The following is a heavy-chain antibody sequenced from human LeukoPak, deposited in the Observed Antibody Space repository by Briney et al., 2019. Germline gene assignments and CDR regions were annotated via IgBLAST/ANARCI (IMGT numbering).Heavy chain of an antibody. CDR3: ARGYSSSLAGGYYYYYYMDV. CDR2: IYYSGST. Sequence: SETLSLTCTVSGGSISSYYWSWIRQPPGKGLEWIGYIYYSGSTNYNPSLKSRVTISVDTSKNQFSLKLSSVTAADTAVYYCARGYSSSLAGGYYYYYYMDVWGKGTTVTVSS. CDR1: GGSISSYY. J-gene: IGHJ6*03. V-gene: IGHV4-59*01. D-gene: IGHD6-6*01.